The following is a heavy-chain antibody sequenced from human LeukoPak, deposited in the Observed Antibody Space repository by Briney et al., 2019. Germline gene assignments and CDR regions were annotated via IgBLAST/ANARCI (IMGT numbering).Heavy chain of an antibody. Sequence: GGSLRLSCAASGFTFSSCWMTWVRQAPGKGLEWVATIKQDGSEKYCVDSVKGRFTISRDNAKNSLYLQMNSLRAEDTAVYYCARVFSYDLKFWGQGTLVTVSS. J-gene: IGHJ4*02. CDR1: GFTFSSCW. V-gene: IGHV3-7*01. D-gene: IGHD5-18*01. CDR3: ARVFSYDLKF. CDR2: IKQDGSEK.